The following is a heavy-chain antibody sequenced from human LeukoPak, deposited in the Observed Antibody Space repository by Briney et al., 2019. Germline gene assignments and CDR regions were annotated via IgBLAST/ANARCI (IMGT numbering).Heavy chain of an antibody. CDR1: GYTFTSYW. CDR2: IYPGDSDT. Sequence: GESLKISCKGSGYTFTSYWIGWVRQMPGKGLEWMGIIYPGDSDTRYSPSFQDQVTISADKSISTAYLQWSSLKASDTAMYYCASSTSYYYYYMDVWGKGTTVTVSS. V-gene: IGHV5-51*01. CDR3: ASSTSYYYYYMDV. J-gene: IGHJ6*03. D-gene: IGHD2-2*01.